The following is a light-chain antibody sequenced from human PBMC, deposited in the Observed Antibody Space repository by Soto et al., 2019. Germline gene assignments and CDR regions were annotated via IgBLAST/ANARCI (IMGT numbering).Light chain of an antibody. V-gene: IGLV1-40*01. J-gene: IGLJ3*02. Sequence: QSVLTQPPSVSGAPGPRVTISCTGSSSNIGAGYDVHWYQQLPGTAPKLLISGNSNRPSGVPDRFSGSKSGTSASLAITGLHAEDDADYYCQSYDSSLSGWVFGGGTKLTVL. CDR1: SSNIGAGYD. CDR2: GNS. CDR3: QSYDSSLSGWV.